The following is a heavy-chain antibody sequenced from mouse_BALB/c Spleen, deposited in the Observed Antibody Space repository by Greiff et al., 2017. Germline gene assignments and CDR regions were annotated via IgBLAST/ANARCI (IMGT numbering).Heavy chain of an antibody. CDR3: ARHYGSSSFAY. D-gene: IGHD1-1*01. CDR1: GFNIKDTY. CDR2: IDPANGNT. Sequence: EVQLQQSGAELVKPGASVKLSCTASGFNIKDTYMHWVKQRPEQGLEWIGRIDPANGNTKYDPKFQGKATITADTSSNTAYLQLSSLTSEDTAVYYCARHYGSSSFAYWGQGTLVTVSA. V-gene: IGHV14-3*02. J-gene: IGHJ3*01.